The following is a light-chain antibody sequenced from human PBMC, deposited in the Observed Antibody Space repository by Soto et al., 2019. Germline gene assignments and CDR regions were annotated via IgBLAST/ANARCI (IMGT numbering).Light chain of an antibody. CDR3: QQRSNWPPST. J-gene: IGKJ4*01. CDR1: QSVSSY. CDR2: DAS. V-gene: IGKV3-11*01. Sequence: EIVLTQSPATLSLSPGERATLSCRASQSVSSYLAWYQQKPGQAPRLLIYDASNRATGIPARFSGSGSGTDFTLTISRLEPEDFAVYYCQQRSNWPPSTFGGGTKVEIK.